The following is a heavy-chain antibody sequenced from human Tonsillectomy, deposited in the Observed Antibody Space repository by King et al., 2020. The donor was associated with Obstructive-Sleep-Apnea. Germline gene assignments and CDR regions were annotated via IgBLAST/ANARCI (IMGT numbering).Heavy chain of an antibody. J-gene: IGHJ4*02. D-gene: IGHD5-12*01. CDR1: GFTFSDYF. CDR3: ARDIVADHFDY. CDR2: ITSSCSGV. V-gene: IGHV3-11*01. Sequence: QVQLVESGGGLVKPGGSLRLSCAASGFTFSDYFMAWIRQAPGKGLEWGSYITSSCSGVYYADSVKGRFTISRDNAKNSLYLQMNSLRAADTAVYYCARDIVADHFDYWGQGTLVTVSS.